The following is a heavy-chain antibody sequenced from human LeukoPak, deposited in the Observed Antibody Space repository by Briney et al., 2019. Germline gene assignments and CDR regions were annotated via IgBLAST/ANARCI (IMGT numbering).Heavy chain of an antibody. CDR3: ARRDARWLQVDAFDI. D-gene: IGHD5-24*01. J-gene: IGHJ3*02. V-gene: IGHV3-11*01. CDR2: ISSSGSTI. CDR1: GFTFSDYY. Sequence: GGSLRLSCAASGFTFSDYYVSWIRQAPGKGLEWVSYISSSGSTIYYADSVKGRFTISRDNAKNSLYLQMNSLRAEDTAVYYCARRDARWLQVDAFDIWGQGTMVTVSS.